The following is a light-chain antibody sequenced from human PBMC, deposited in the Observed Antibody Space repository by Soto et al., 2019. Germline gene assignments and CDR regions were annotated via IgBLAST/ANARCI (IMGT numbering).Light chain of an antibody. Sequence: EIVLTQSPGTLSLSPGERATLSCRASQSVSNNYLAWYQQKPGQAPRLLIYDASNRATGVPDRFSGRGSATDFTLTISGLEPDDFAVYYCQQRNIGPVTFGGGTKVEIK. CDR2: DAS. V-gene: IGKV3D-20*02. CDR3: QQRNIGPVT. J-gene: IGKJ4*01. CDR1: QSVSNNY.